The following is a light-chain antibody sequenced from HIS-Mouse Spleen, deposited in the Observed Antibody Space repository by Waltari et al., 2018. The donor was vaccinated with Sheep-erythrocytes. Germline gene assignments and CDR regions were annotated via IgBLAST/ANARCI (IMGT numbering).Light chain of an antibody. CDR2: AAS. J-gene: IGKJ5*01. CDR1: QGISSW. CDR3: QQANSFPIT. V-gene: IGKV1-12*01. Sequence: DIQMTQSPSSVSASVGDRVTITCRASQGISSWLAWYPQKPGKAPKLLIYAASSLQSGVPSRFSGSGSGTDFTLTISSLQTEDFATYYCQQANSFPITFGQGTRLEIK.